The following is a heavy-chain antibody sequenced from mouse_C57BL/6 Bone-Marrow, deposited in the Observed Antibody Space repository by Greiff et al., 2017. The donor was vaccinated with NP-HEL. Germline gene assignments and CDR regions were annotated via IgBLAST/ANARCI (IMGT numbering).Heavy chain of an antibody. CDR1: GYTFTSYW. D-gene: IGHD1-1*01. Sequence: QVQLQQPGAELVKPGASVKLSCKASGYTFTSYWMHWVKQRPGQGLEWIGMIHPNSGSTNYNEKFKSKATLTVDKSSSTAYMQLSSLTSEDSAVYYCAKIYYYGSSSFDYWGQGTTLTVSS. V-gene: IGHV1-64*01. CDR3: AKIYYYGSSSFDY. J-gene: IGHJ2*01. CDR2: IHPNSGST.